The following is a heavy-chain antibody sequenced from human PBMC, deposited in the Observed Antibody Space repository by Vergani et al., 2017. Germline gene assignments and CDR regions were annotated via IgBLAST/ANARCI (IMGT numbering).Heavy chain of an antibody. CDR3: ARDLRRLARNDVVDM. D-gene: IGHD1-14*01. Sequence: QLQLLESGPRLVKPSETLSLTCSLSGMSISNNNYYWGWLRQPPGKGLVWIGSIYDSRNNNYSPSLKSRVSISVDTSKNQFSLNLTSVTAADTAVYYCARDLRRLARNDVVDMWGHGTLVTVSS. J-gene: IGHJ3*02. CDR2: IYDSRNN. V-gene: IGHV4-39*02. CDR1: GMSISNNNYY.